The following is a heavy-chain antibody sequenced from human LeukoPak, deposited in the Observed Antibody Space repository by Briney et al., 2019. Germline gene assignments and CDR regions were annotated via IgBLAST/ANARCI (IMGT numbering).Heavy chain of an antibody. Sequence: GGSLRLSCAASGFTFDDYGMSWVRQVAGQGLEWVSGLDWNGPSRGYADSVKGRFTISRDNAKKSLYLQMNSLRAEDTALYYCARGSTMVSDYWGRGTLVTVSS. CDR1: GFTFDDYG. J-gene: IGHJ4*02. CDR2: LDWNGPSR. V-gene: IGHV3-20*04. D-gene: IGHD3-10*01. CDR3: ARGSTMVSDY.